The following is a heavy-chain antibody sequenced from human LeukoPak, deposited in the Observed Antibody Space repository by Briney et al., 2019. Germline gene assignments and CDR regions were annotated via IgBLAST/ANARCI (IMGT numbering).Heavy chain of an antibody. J-gene: IGHJ4*02. CDR2: ISGTGGST. D-gene: IGHD3-22*01. CDR3: AKESGDDSSGYYEVFDY. V-gene: IGHV3-23*01. CDR1: GFTFTSNW. Sequence: GGSLRLSCAASGFTFTSNWMSWVRQAPGKGLEWVSVISGTGGSTNHADSVKGRFTISRDNSKNTLYLQMNSLRAEDTAVYYCAKESGDDSSGYYEVFDYWGQGTLVTVSS.